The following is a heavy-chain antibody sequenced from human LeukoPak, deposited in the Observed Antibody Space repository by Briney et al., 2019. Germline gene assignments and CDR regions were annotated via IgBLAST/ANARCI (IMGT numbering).Heavy chain of an antibody. J-gene: IGHJ4*02. CDR1: GFTFNDYT. Sequence: GGSLRLSCAASGFTFNDYTMHWVRQAPGKGLEWVSVIRWDGGSPYYADSVKGRFTISRDNRENSLYLQMNSLKTGDTAFYYCVKDYXGGDCXFDYXXQXTLVTVSS. D-gene: IGHD2-21*02. CDR2: IRWDGGSP. CDR3: VKDYXGGDCXFDY. V-gene: IGHV3-43*01.